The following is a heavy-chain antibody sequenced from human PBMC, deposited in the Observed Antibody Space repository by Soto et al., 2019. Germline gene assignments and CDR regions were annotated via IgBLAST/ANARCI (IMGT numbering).Heavy chain of an antibody. J-gene: IGHJ5*02. CDR1: GYTFTSYD. Sequence: QVQLVQSGAEVKKPGASVKVSCKASGYTFTSYDINWVRQATGQGLEWMGWMNPNSGNTGYAQNFQGRVTMTRNTYISTTYMELSSLRSEDTAVYYCARDKSSDILTGCSTWFDPWGQGTLVTVSS. D-gene: IGHD3-9*01. V-gene: IGHV1-8*01. CDR3: ARDKSSDILTGCSTWFDP. CDR2: MNPNSGNT.